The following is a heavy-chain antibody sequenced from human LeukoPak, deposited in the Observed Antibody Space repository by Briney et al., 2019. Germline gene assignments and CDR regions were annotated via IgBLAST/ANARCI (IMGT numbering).Heavy chain of an antibody. D-gene: IGHD3-9*01. Sequence: PSETLSLTCTVSGGSISSGGYYWSWIRQHPGKGLEWIGYIYYSGSTNYNPSLKSRVTISVDTSKNQFSLKLSSVTAADTAVYYCARFVRGDILTGQSYYFDYWGQGTLVTVSS. CDR3: ARFVRGDILTGQSYYFDY. CDR2: IYYSGST. J-gene: IGHJ4*02. CDR1: GGSISSGGYY. V-gene: IGHV4-61*08.